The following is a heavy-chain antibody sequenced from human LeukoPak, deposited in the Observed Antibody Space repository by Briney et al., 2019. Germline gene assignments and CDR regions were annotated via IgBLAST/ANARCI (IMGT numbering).Heavy chain of an antibody. J-gene: IGHJ4*02. D-gene: IGHD5-24*01. CDR3: ARGDQNFDY. V-gene: IGHV6-1*01. Sequence: SQTLSLTCAISGDIVSSKSVWNWIRQSPSRGLEWLGRIYYRSKWSNNYAVSVKSRITINPDTSKNQFSLQLSSVTAEDTAVYYCARGDQNFDYWGQGTLVTVSS. CDR1: GDIVSSKSV. CDR2: IYYRSKWSN.